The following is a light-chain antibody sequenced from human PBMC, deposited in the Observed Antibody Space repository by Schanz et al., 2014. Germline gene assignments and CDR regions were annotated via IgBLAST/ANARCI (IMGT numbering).Light chain of an antibody. CDR3: SSYTTIGTSWV. J-gene: IGLJ3*02. Sequence: QSALTQPPSASGSPGQSVTISCTGTSSDVGGYNYVSWYQQHPGKAPKLMIYEVSKRPSGVPDRFSGSKSGNTASLTISGLQAEDEADYYCSSYTTIGTSWVFGGGTKLTV. CDR1: SSDVGGYNY. CDR2: EVS. V-gene: IGLV2-8*01.